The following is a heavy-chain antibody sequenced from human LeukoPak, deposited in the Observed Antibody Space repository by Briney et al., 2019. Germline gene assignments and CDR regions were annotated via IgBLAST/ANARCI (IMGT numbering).Heavy chain of an antibody. CDR1: GFMFSSYA. J-gene: IGHJ4*02. Sequence: GGSLRLSCAASGFMFSSYAMSWVRQAPGKGLEWVSVISGSSGRAHYADSVQGRFTISRDNSKKMLYLQMKSLRAEDTAIYYCAKDLSSNSAWDYWGQGTLVTVSS. V-gene: IGHV3-23*01. D-gene: IGHD6-19*01. CDR2: ISGSSGRA. CDR3: AKDLSSNSAWDY.